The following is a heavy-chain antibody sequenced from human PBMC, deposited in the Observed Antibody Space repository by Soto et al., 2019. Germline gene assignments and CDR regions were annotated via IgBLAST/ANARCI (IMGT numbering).Heavy chain of an antibody. CDR3: ARQGSWPYDYYGLDV. V-gene: IGHV1-18*01. J-gene: IGHJ6*02. D-gene: IGHD1-26*01. CDR2: ISTYNGDT. Sequence: QVQLVQSGPEVRKPGASVKVSCEASGYTFTTSGISWVRQVPGQGLEWMGWISTYNGDTNSAKNFQGRVLMTADTSTGTAYMELMSLKSDDTAVYYCARQGSWPYDYYGLDVWGQGTTVTVSS. CDR1: GYTFTTSG.